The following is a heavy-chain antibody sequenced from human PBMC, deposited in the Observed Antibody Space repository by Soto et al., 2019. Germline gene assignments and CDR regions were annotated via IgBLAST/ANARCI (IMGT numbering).Heavy chain of an antibody. CDR2: STHTGNT. CDR1: GYAFPHYV. CDR3: ARSGEHPLDY. J-gene: IGHJ4*02. V-gene: IGHV1-18*01. Sequence: ASVKVSCKTSGYAFPHYVINWVRQAPGHGLEWMGFSTHTGNTNYAQNFQGRVVLTTDTSTSTAYMEVTSLRSDDTAVYYCARSGEHPLDYWGQGTPVTVSS. D-gene: IGHD1-26*01.